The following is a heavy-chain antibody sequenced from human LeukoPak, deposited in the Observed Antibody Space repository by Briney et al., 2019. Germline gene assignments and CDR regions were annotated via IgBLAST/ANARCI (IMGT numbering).Heavy chain of an antibody. CDR2: ISAYNGNT. CDR1: GYTFTSYG. J-gene: IGHJ4*02. Sequence: ASVKVSCKASGYTFTSYGISWVRQAPGQGLEWMGWISAYNGNTNYAQKLQGRVTMTTDTSTSTAYMELRSLRSDDTAVYYCARKGLLWFGESYFDYWGQGTLVTVSS. CDR3: ARKGLLWFGESYFDY. V-gene: IGHV1-18*01. D-gene: IGHD3-10*01.